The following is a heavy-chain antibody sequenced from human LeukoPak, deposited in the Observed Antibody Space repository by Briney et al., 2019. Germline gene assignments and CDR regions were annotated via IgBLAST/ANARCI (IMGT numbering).Heavy chain of an antibody. V-gene: IGHV4-30-4*01. J-gene: IGHJ6*02. D-gene: IGHD5/OR15-5a*01. CDR1: GGSISNTDSY. Sequence: SETLSLTCTVSGGSISNTDSYWNWIRQPPGKGLEWIGFISYSGNTYSTRSLESRLTISIDTAKNQFSLSLSSVTAADTAVYFCAREIVSSYYYNGMDVWGQGTTVTVS. CDR3: AREIVSSYYYNGMDV. CDR2: ISYSGNT.